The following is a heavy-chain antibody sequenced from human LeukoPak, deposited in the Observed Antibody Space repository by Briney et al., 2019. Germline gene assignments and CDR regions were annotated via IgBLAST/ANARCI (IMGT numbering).Heavy chain of an antibody. D-gene: IGHD3-9*01. CDR3: ARVHYDILTGYSYFDY. Sequence: ASVKVSCMASGYTFTSYGISWVRQAPGQGLEWMGWISAYNDNTNYAQKLQGRVTMTTDTSTSTTYKELRSLRSDDTAVYYCARVHYDILTGYSYFDYWGQGTLVTVSS. CDR1: GYTFTSYG. V-gene: IGHV1-18*01. J-gene: IGHJ4*02. CDR2: ISAYNDNT.